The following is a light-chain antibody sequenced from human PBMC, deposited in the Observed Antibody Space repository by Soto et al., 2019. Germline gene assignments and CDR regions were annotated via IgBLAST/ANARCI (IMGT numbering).Light chain of an antibody. V-gene: IGKV1-5*03. CDR3: QHYNSYSEA. CDR1: QTNSSW. J-gene: IGKJ1*01. CDR2: KAS. Sequence: DIQMTQSPSTLSGSVGDRVTITCRASQTNSSWLAWYQQKPGKAPKLLIYKASTLKSGVPSRFSGSGSGTEFSLTFSSLQPDDFATSYCQHYNSYSEAFGQGTKVELK.